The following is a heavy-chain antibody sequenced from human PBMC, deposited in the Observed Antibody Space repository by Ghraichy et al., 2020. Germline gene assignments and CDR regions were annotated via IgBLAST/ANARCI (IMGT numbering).Heavy chain of an antibody. V-gene: IGHV3-53*01. CDR1: GFTGSSNY. D-gene: IGHD1-26*01. J-gene: IGHJ4*02. CDR3: AREWPYIYSGSYYGGFDY. Sequence: GGSLRLSCAASGFTGSSNYMSWVRQAPGKGLEWVSVIYSGGSTYYADSVKGRFTISRDNSKNTLYLQMNSLRAEDTAVYYCAREWPYIYSGSYYGGFDYWGQGTLVTVSS. CDR2: IYSGGST.